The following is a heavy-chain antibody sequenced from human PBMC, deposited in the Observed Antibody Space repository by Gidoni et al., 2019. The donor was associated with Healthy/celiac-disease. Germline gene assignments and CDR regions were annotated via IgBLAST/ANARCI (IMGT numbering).Heavy chain of an antibody. D-gene: IGHD6-13*01. CDR2: IYSGGRK. V-gene: IGHV3-53*01. Sequence: EVQLVESGGGLIQPGGSLRLSFASSGFTVSSNYMSCVRQAPGKGLEWVSVIYSGGRKYYADSVKGRFTISRDNSKNTLYLQMNSLRAEDTAVYYCARDFGSSLDYWGQGTLVTVSS. CDR3: ARDFGSSLDY. J-gene: IGHJ4*02. CDR1: GFTVSSNY.